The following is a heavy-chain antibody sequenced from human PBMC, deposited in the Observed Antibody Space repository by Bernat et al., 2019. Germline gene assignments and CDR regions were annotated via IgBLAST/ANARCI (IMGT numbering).Heavy chain of an antibody. CDR1: GYTFISYG. CDR2: ISAYNGNT. V-gene: IGHV1-18*01. Sequence: QVQLVQSGAEVKKPGASVKVSCKASGYTFISYGISWVRQAPGQGLEWMGWISAYNGNTNYAQKLQGRVTMTTDTCTGTSYLELRSLGSDDADVYYCARATYYYDSSGYYYERFDYWGQGTLVTVSS. J-gene: IGHJ4*02. CDR3: ARATYYYDSSGYYYERFDY. D-gene: IGHD3-22*01.